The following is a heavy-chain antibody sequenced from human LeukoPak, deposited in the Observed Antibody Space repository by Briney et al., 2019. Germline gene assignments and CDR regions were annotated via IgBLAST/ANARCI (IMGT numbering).Heavy chain of an antibody. D-gene: IGHD6-13*01. CDR2: ISYDGSNK. Sequence: PGGSLRLSCAASGFTFSSYAMHWVRQAPGKGLEWVAVISYDGSNKYYAGSVRGRFTISRDNSKNTLYLQMNSLRAEDTAVYYCARGGPIAAAGPFDYWGQGTLVTVSS. CDR3: ARGGPIAAAGPFDY. CDR1: GFTFSSYA. J-gene: IGHJ4*02. V-gene: IGHV3-30-3*01.